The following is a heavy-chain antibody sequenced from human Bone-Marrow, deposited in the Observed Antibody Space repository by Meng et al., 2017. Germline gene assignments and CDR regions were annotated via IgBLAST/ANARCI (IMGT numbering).Heavy chain of an antibody. V-gene: IGHV4-59*01. CDR1: GSSISSYY. CDR3: ARDRYGSGIIDY. CDR2: IYYSGST. Sequence: ESLKISCTVSGSSISSYYWSWIRQPPGKGLEWIGYIYYSGSTNYNPSLKSRVTISVDTSKNQFSLKLSSVTAADTAVYYCARDRYGSGIIDYWGQGTLVTVSS. J-gene: IGHJ4*02. D-gene: IGHD3-10*01.